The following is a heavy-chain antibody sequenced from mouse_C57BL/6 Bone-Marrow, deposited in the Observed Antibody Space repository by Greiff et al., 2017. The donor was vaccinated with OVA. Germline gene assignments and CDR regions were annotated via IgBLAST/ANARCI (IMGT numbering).Heavy chain of an antibody. D-gene: IGHD2-4*01. J-gene: IGHJ2*01. CDR3: ARRGLRRFSDY. Sequence: EVQLQQSGPELVKPGASVKISCKASGYTFTDYYMNWVKQSHGKSLEWIGDINPNNGGTSYNQKFKGKATLTVDKSSSTAYMELRSLTSEDSAVYYCARRGLRRFSDYWGQGTTLTVSS. V-gene: IGHV1-26*01. CDR2: INPNNGGT. CDR1: GYTFTDYY.